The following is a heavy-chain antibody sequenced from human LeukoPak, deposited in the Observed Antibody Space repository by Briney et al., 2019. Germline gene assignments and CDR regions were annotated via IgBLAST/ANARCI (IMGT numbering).Heavy chain of an antibody. D-gene: IGHD3-22*01. J-gene: IGHJ4*02. CDR2: IYYSGST. CDR1: GGSISSSSYY. V-gene: IGHV4-61*01. Sequence: SETLSLTCTVSGGSISSSSYYWGWIRQPPGKGLEWIGYIYYSGSTNYNPSLKSRVTISVDTSKNQFSLKLSSVTAADTAVYYCARDRYYYDSSGSRYFDYWGQGTLVTVSS. CDR3: ARDRYYYDSSGSRYFDY.